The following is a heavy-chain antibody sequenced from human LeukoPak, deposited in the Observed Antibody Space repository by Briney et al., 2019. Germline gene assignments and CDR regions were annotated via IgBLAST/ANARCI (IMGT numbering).Heavy chain of an antibody. V-gene: IGHV4-34*01. CDR2: INHSGST. Sequence: KPSETLSLTCAVYGFSFSGYYWRWVRQPPGKGLGWLGEINHSGSTNYNPSLKSRVTISVATSKNQFSLKLSSVTAADTAVYYCARAGGGDIVVVPAAISYFDYWGQGTLVTVSS. CDR3: ARAGGGDIVVVPAAISYFDY. J-gene: IGHJ4*02. CDR1: GFSFSGYY. D-gene: IGHD2-2*01.